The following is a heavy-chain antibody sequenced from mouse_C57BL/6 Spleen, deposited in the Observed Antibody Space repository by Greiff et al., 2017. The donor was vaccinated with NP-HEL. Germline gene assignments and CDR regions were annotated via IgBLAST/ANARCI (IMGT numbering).Heavy chain of an antibody. Sequence: VQLQQSGAELVKPGASVKLSCTASGFNITDYYMHWVKQRTEQGLAWIGRIDPEDGDTKSAPKFQGKATITADTSSNTAYLQLSSLTSEDTAVYYCARSGAYDYDVYWYFDVWGTGTTVTVSS. J-gene: IGHJ1*03. CDR3: ARSGAYDYDVYWYFDV. V-gene: IGHV14-2*01. CDR2: IDPEDGDT. D-gene: IGHD2-4*01. CDR1: GFNITDYY.